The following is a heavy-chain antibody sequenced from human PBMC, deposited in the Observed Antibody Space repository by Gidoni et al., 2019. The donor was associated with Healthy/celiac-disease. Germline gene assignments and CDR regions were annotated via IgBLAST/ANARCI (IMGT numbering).Heavy chain of an antibody. Sequence: QVQLVQSGAEVKKPGSSVKVSCKASGGTFSSYAISWVRQAPGQGLEWMGRIIPILGIANYAQKFQGRVTITADKSTSTAYMELSSLRSEDTAVYYCARDPNRDYYDSSGYYYVWGQGTLVTVSS. V-gene: IGHV1-69*04. CDR3: ARDPNRDYYDSSGYYYV. CDR1: GGTFSSYA. D-gene: IGHD3-22*01. CDR2: IIPILGIA. J-gene: IGHJ4*02.